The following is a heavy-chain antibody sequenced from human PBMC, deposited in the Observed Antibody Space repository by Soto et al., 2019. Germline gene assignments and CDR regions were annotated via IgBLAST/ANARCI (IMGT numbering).Heavy chain of an antibody. Sequence: PSETLSLTCTVSGGSISSYYWSWIRQPPGKGLEWIGYIYYSGSTNYNPSLKSRVTISVDTSKNQFSLKLSSVTAADTAVYYCARSGYSSSLFYFDCWGQGTLVTSPQ. J-gene: IGHJ4*02. CDR3: ARSGYSSSLFYFDC. D-gene: IGHD6-13*01. CDR2: IYYSGST. V-gene: IGHV4-59*01. CDR1: GGSISSYY.